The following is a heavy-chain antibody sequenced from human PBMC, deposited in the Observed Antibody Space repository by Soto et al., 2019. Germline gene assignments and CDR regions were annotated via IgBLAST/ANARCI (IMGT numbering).Heavy chain of an antibody. CDR1: GFTFSSYS. J-gene: IGHJ4*02. D-gene: IGHD2-21*02. Sequence: EVQLVESGGGLVQPGGSLRLSCAASGFTFSSYSMNWVRQAPGKGLEWVSYISSSSSTIYYADSVKGRFTISRDNAKNSLYLQMNSLRDEDTAVYYCARDPYCGGDCSLFDYWGQGTLVTVSS. V-gene: IGHV3-48*02. CDR2: ISSSSSTI. CDR3: ARDPYCGGDCSLFDY.